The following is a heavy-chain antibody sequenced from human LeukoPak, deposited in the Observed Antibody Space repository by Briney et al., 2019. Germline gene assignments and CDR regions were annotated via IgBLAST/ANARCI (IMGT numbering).Heavy chain of an antibody. D-gene: IGHD6-19*01. CDR2: FYQSGGST. V-gene: IGHV4-38-2*02. Sequence: PWGTLSLSCAVSGYSFSSGCYCGCLRHPASKRLGWIGSFYQSGGSTRYNPSLKSRVTISLDTSKNQFSLRLSSVTAADTAVYYCARDLRAVAGSCDYWGRGTLVTVFS. CDR1: GYSFSSGCY. J-gene: IGHJ4*02. CDR3: ARDLRAVAGSCDY.